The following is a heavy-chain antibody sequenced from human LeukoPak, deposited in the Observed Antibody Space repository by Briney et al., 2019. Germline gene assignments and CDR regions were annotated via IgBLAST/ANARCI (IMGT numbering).Heavy chain of an antibody. CDR3: ARDLSSTSNWEFDY. CDR1: GGTFSSYA. D-gene: IGHD7-27*01. Sequence: GASVKVSCKASGGTFSSYAISWVRQAPGQGPEWMGRINCNSGVTEYGHNFQGRVTMTRDTSINTAYMEVTRLISDDTAIYYCARDLSSTSNWEFDYWGPGTLVTVSS. CDR2: INCNSGVT. J-gene: IGHJ4*02. V-gene: IGHV1-2*06.